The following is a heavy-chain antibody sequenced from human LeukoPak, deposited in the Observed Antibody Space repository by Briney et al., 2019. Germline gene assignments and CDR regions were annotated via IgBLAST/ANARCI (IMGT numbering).Heavy chain of an antibody. J-gene: IGHJ4*02. D-gene: IGHD4-17*01. Sequence: GGSLSLSGAASGFTSSSYSMNWVRQAPGKGLEWVSSISSSSSYIYYADSVKGRFTISRDNAKNSLYLQMNSLRAEDTAVYYCAKRDYGDPLIDYWGQGTLVTVSS. V-gene: IGHV3-21*01. CDR1: GFTSSSYS. CDR3: AKRDYGDPLIDY. CDR2: ISSSSSYI.